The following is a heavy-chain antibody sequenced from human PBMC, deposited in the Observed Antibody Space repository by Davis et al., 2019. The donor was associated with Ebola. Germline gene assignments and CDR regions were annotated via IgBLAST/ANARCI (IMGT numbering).Heavy chain of an antibody. J-gene: IGHJ6*02. Sequence: SVKVSCKASGFTFTSSAVQWVRQARGQRLEWIGWIVVGSGNTNYAQKFQERVTITRDMSTSTAYMELSSLRSEDTAVYYCAAVPHYYYYYGMDVWGQGTTVTVSS. CDR2: IVVGSGNT. CDR1: GFTFTSSA. V-gene: IGHV1-58*01. CDR3: AAVPHYYYYYGMDV.